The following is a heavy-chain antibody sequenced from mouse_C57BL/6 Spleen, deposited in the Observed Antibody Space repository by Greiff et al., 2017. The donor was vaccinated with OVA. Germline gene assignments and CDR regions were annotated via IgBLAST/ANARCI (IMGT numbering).Heavy chain of an antibody. D-gene: IGHD2-5*01. CDR3: ARAYYSNYPFDY. V-gene: IGHV5-9*01. J-gene: IGHJ2*01. CDR1: GFTFSSYT. Sequence: DVKLVESGGGLVKPGGSLKLSCAASGFTFSSYTMSWVRQTPEKRLEWVATISGGGGNTYYPDSVKGRFTISRDNAKNTLYLQMSSLRSEDTALYYCARAYYSNYPFDYWGQGTTLTVSS. CDR2: ISGGGGNT.